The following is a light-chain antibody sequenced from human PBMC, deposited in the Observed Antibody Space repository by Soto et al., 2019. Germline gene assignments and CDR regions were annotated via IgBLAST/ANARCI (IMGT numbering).Light chain of an antibody. V-gene: IGKV3-15*01. CDR3: QKYNNGPLS. CDR1: NTISSSY. Sequence: EMVSTPSQATPSLSPGKTATICYTASNTISSSYLAWYQQKTGQPPRVLIYSESTRATGVPDRFSGSGSETELNLTITTLQAEDFAVYYCQKYNNGPLSFGGGTKVDIK. J-gene: IGKJ4*01. CDR2: SES.